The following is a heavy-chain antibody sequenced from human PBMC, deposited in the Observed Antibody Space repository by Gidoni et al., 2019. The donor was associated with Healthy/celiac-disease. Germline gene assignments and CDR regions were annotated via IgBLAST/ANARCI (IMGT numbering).Heavy chain of an antibody. V-gene: IGHV4-34*01. CDR2: INHSGST. Sequence: QVQLQQWGAGLLKPSETLSLTCAVYGGSFSGYYWSWIRQPPGKGLEWIGEINHSGSTNYNPSLKSRVTISVDTSKNQFSLKLSSVTAADTAVYYCASGEGYSSSWPFDYWGQGTLVTVSS. CDR1: GGSFSGYY. D-gene: IGHD6-13*01. J-gene: IGHJ4*02. CDR3: ASGEGYSSSWPFDY.